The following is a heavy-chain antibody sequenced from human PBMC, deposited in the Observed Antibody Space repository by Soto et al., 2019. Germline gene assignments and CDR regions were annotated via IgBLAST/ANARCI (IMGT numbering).Heavy chain of an antibody. CDR3: ARGRQQLFYYYYYGMDV. CDR1: GGSFSGYY. V-gene: IGHV4-34*01. Sequence: SETLSLTCAVYGGSFSGYYWSWIRQPPGKGLEWIGEINHSGSTNYNPSLKSRVTISVDTSKNQFSLKLSSVTAADTAVYYCARGRQQLFYYYYYGMDVWGQGTTVTVSS. J-gene: IGHJ6*02. CDR2: INHSGST. D-gene: IGHD6-13*01.